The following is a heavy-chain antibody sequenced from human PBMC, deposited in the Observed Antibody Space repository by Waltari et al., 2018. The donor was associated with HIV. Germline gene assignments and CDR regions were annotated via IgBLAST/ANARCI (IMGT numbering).Heavy chain of an antibody. J-gene: IGHJ3*02. Sequence: QVQLQESGPGVVKPSETLSLTCTGSASSISSGYYWGWIRQSPGKGLEWIGSIYRSGTTYYNPSLKSRVTISVNMSKNQFSLKLTSMTAADTALYYCARDQDYYDSSGYTCYAFDMWGPGTMVTVSS. CDR2: IYRSGTT. V-gene: IGHV4-38-2*02. CDR1: ASSISSGYY. D-gene: IGHD3-22*01. CDR3: ARDQDYYDSSGYTCYAFDM.